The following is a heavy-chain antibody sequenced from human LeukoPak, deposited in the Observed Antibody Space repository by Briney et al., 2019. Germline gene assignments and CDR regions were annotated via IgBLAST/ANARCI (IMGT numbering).Heavy chain of an antibody. V-gene: IGHV4-59*01. CDR1: GGSISSYY. J-gene: IGHJ5*02. CDR3: ARGGSHCSGGSCYSLDWFDP. CDR2: IYYSGST. Sequence: SETLSLTCTVSGGSISSYYWSWIRQPPGKGLERIGYIYYSGSTNYNPSLKSRVTISVDTSKNQFSLKLSSVTAADTAVYYCARGGSHCSGGSCYSLDWFDPWGQGTLVTVSS. D-gene: IGHD2-15*01.